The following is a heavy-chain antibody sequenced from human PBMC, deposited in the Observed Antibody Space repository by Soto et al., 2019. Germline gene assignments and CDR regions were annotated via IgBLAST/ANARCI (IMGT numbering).Heavy chain of an antibody. CDR3: ARGQGPGGF. Sequence: QVQLQQWGAGLLKPSETLSLTCGVYGGSLSGFYWTWIRQPPGRGLEWIGEINHLGSTNYNPSLKSRVTISIDTSKNQFSLKLRSVTAADTAVYYCARGQGPGGFWGQGTLVTVSS. D-gene: IGHD3-10*01. J-gene: IGHJ4*02. CDR1: GGSLSGFY. V-gene: IGHV4-34*01. CDR2: INHLGST.